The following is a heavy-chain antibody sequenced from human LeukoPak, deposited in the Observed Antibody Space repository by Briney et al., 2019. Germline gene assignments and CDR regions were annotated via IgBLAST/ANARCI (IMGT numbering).Heavy chain of an antibody. V-gene: IGHV4-4*07. Sequence: KPSETLSLTCTVSGGSISSYYWSWIRQPAGKGLEWIGRIFTSGSTKYNPSLKSRVTISVDTSKNQFSLKLSSVTAADTAVYYCAREGKITMVRGVIRYYYMDVWGKGTTVTISS. CDR3: AREGKITMVRGVIRYYYMDV. D-gene: IGHD3-10*01. CDR1: GGSISSYY. J-gene: IGHJ6*03. CDR2: IFTSGST.